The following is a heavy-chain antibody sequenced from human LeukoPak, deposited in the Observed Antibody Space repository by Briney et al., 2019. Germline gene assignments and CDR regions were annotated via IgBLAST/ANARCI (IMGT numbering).Heavy chain of an antibody. CDR2: IYYSGST. J-gene: IGHJ6*03. V-gene: IGHV4-61*01. CDR1: GGSVSSDSYY. D-gene: IGHD3-3*01. CDR3: ARGSSSLEWLLYLDYYYMDV. Sequence: SETLSLTCTVSGGSVSSDSYYWSWIRQPPGKGLEWIGYIYYSGSTNYNPSLKSRVTISVDTSKNQFSLKLSSVTAADTAVYYCARGSSSLEWLLYLDYYYMDVWGKGTTVTVSS.